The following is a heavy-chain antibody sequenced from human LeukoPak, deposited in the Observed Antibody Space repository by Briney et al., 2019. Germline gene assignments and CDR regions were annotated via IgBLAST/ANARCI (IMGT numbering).Heavy chain of an antibody. CDR2: ISAYNGNT. D-gene: IGHD2/OR15-2a*01. V-gene: IGHV1-18*01. J-gene: IGHJ4*02. CDR3: ARDLVSVSSYFD. Sequence: ASVKVSCKASGYTFTSYGISWVRQAPGQGLEWMGWISAYNGNTNYAQKFQGRVTMTRDTSTSTVYMELSSLRSEDTAVYYCARDLVSVSSYFDWGQGTLVTVSS. CDR1: GYTFTSYG.